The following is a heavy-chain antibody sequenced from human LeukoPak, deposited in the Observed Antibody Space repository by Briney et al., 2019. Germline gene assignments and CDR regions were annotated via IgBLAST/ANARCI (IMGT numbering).Heavy chain of an antibody. J-gene: IGHJ6*03. CDR2: ISGSGADT. V-gene: IGHV3-23*01. D-gene: IGHD6-6*01. CDR1: GITFGSYA. Sequence: GGSLRLSCAASGITFGSYAMSWVRQAPGKGLEWISVISGSGADTYYADSVKGRFTISRDNSKNTLYLQMGSLRAEDTAIYYCAKDSTVGELVRGFYYYMDVWGKGTTVTVSS. CDR3: AKDSTVGELVRGFYYYMDV.